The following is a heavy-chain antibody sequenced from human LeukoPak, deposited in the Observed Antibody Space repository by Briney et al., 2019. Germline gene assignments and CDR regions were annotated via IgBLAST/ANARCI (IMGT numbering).Heavy chain of an antibody. V-gene: IGHV3-30*18. CDR3: AKGYGQRLVNNWFDP. CDR2: ISYDGSIK. Sequence: GGSLRLSCAASGFTFSTYGLHWVRQAPGKGLEWVAVISYDGSIKYYADPVKGRFTVSRDNSKNTLYLQMNSLRVEDTAVYYCAKGYGQRLVNNWFDPWGQGTLVTVSS. D-gene: IGHD3-16*01. CDR1: GFTFSTYG. J-gene: IGHJ5*02.